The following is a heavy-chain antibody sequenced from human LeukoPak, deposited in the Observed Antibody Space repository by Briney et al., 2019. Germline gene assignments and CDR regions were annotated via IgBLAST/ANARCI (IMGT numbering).Heavy chain of an antibody. D-gene: IGHD3-3*01. CDR3: AKDLGLYYDFWSGSRPSNWFDP. J-gene: IGHJ5*02. Sequence: GGSLRLSCAASGFTFSSYSMNWVRQAPGKGLEWVSAISGSGGSTYYADSVKGRFTISRDNSKNTLYLQMNSLRAEDTAVYYCAKDLGLYYDFWSGSRPSNWFDPWGQGTLVTVSS. CDR2: ISGSGGST. V-gene: IGHV3-23*01. CDR1: GFTFSSYS.